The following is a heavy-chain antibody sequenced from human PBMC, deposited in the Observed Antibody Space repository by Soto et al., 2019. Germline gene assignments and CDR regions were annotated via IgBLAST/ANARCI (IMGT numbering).Heavy chain of an antibody. Sequence: EGQLVESGGGLVKPGGSLRLSCAASGFTLSNVWMTWVRQAPGKGLEWVGRIKSKTHGGTTDYAAPVKGRCTISRDDSRNTLYLQIIIMSTEDTDVYFFTTTASIKIIVLEDAIDFWGQGTLVSVSS. D-gene: IGHD3-22*01. CDR2: IKSKTHGGTT. J-gene: IGHJ4*02. CDR3: TTTASIKIIVLEDAIDF. CDR1: GFTLSNVW. V-gene: IGHV3-15*01.